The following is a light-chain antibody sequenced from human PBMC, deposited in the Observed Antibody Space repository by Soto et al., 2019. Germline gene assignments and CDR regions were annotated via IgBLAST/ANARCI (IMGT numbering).Light chain of an antibody. Sequence: QSALTQPASVSGSPGQSITISCTGTSSDVGGYNYVSWYQQYPGKAPKLMIYAVSNRPSGISNRFSGSKSGNTASLTISGPQAEDEADYYCSSYTSGSTYVFGTGTQLTVL. V-gene: IGLV2-14*01. CDR2: AVS. CDR1: SSDVGGYNY. J-gene: IGLJ1*01. CDR3: SSYTSGSTYV.